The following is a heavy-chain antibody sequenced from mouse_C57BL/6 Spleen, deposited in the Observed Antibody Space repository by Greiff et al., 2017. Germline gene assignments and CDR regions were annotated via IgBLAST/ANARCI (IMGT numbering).Heavy chain of an antibody. V-gene: IGHV1-69*01. D-gene: IGHD2-1*01. CDR3: ARSRGNYNFDY. CDR2: IDPSDSYT. CDR1: GYTFTSYW. Sequence: QVQLQQSGAELVMPGASVKLSCKASGYTFTSYWMHWVKQRPGQGLEWIGEIDPSDSYTNYNQKFKGKSTLTVDKSSSTAYMQLSSLTSEDAAVYYCARSRGNYNFDYWGQGTTRTVSS. J-gene: IGHJ2*01.